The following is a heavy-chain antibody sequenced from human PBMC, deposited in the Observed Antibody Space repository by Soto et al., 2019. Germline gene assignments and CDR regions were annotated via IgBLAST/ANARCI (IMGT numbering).Heavy chain of an antibody. J-gene: IGHJ4*02. CDR2: IYPSDGST. V-gene: IGHV1-46*01. CDR1: GYTFTNYY. Sequence: ASVKGSCKASGYTFTNYYMHWVRQAPGQGLEWMGIIYPSDGSTAYAQKFQGRVTMTRDTSSSTFYMELSSLRSEDTALYYCARDFSGPIDYWGQGTLVTVSS. D-gene: IGHD3-10*01. CDR3: ARDFSGPIDY.